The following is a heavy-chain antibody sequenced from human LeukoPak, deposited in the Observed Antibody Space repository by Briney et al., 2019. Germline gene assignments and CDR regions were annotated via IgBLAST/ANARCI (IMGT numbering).Heavy chain of an antibody. D-gene: IGHD3-22*01. Sequence: GASVKVSCKASGYTFTSYDINWVRQATGQGLEWMGWMNPNSGNTGYAQKFQGRVTMTRNTSISTAYMELSSLRSEDTAVYYCARGRYYDSSGSTTFDYWGRGTLVTVSS. CDR2: MNPNSGNT. V-gene: IGHV1-8*01. CDR1: GYTFTSYD. J-gene: IGHJ4*02. CDR3: ARGRYYDSSGSTTFDY.